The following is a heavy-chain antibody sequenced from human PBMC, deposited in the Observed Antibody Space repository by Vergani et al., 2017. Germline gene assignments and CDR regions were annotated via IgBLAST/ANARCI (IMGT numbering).Heavy chain of an antibody. V-gene: IGHV4-39*01. CDR3: AGPARYCSGGSCYSNHFFDY. J-gene: IGHJ4*02. D-gene: IGHD2-15*01. CDR2: ICYSGST. CDR1: GGSISSSSYY. Sequence: QLQLQESGPGLVKPSETLSLTCTVSGGSISSSSYYWGWIRQPPGKGLEWIGSICYSGSTYYNPSLKSRVTISVDTSKNQFSLKLSSVTAADTAVYYCAGPARYCSGGSCYSNHFFDYWGQGTLVTVSS.